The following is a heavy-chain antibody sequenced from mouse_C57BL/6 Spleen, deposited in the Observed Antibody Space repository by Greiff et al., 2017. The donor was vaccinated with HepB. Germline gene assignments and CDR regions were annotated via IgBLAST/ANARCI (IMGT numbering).Heavy chain of an antibody. D-gene: IGHD2-12*01. CDR2: IYPGSGST. CDR3: ARSLYVTKGYFDY. CDR1: GYTFTSYW. J-gene: IGHJ2*01. V-gene: IGHV1-55*01. Sequence: VQLQQPGAELVKPGASVKMSCKASGYTFTSYWITWVKQRPGQGLEWIGDIYPGSGSTNYNEKFKSKATLTVDTSSSTAYMQLSSLTSEDSAVYYCARSLYVTKGYFDYWGQGTTLTVSS.